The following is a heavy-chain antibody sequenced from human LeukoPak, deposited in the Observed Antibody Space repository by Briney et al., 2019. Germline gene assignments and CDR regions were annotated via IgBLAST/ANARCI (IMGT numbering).Heavy chain of an antibody. CDR3: ARPCRGRAIDAFDI. CDR1: GGSISSYY. V-gene: IGHV4-4*07. Sequence: PSETLSLTCTVSGGSISSYYWSWIRQPAGKGLEWIGRIYTSGSTNYNPSLKSRVTMSVDTSKNQFSLKLSSVTAADTAVYYCARPCRGRAIDAFDIWGQGTMVTVSS. CDR2: IYTSGST. D-gene: IGHD2-15*01. J-gene: IGHJ3*02.